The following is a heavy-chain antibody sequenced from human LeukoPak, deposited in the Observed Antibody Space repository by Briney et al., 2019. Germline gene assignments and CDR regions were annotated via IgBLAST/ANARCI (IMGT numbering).Heavy chain of an antibody. V-gene: IGHV3-23*01. CDR3: ATAPRPIDSNSWNSVYDC. D-gene: IGHD6-13*01. J-gene: IGHJ4*02. CDR2: ISGRGDSS. CDR1: GFTFSSYA. Sequence: GGSRTLACAVSGFTFSSYAMTWVRQTAEKGRGGVSIISGRGDSSSYADSVEGRMTVSRDNCETTPYLQLTSLGAEHTAVYYCATAPRPIDSNSWNSVYDCWGKGTLVTVSS.